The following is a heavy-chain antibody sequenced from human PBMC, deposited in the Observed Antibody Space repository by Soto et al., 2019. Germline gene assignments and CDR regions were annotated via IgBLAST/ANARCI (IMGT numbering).Heavy chain of an antibody. D-gene: IGHD3-10*01. Sequence: QVQLVQSGAEVKTPGASVKVSCKASGYSFTSYAIHWVRQAPGQGLECMGWINAANGNTRYSQKFQGRVTITRDTSATTAYMDLSSLTSEDTAVYYCARSGGLDDWGQGTLITVSS. J-gene: IGHJ4*02. CDR2: INAANGNT. CDR1: GYSFTSYA. CDR3: ARSGGLDD. V-gene: IGHV1-3*01.